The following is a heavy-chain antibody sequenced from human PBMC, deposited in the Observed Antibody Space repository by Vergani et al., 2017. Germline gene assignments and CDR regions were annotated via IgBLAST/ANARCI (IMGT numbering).Heavy chain of an antibody. D-gene: IGHD5-18*01. CDR1: GGSFSGYY. V-gene: IGHV3-23*01. CDR3: AKVPRVNSYGYYFDY. Sequence: VQLQQWGAGLLKPSETLSLTCAVYGGSFSGYYWSWIRQPPGKGLEWVSAISGSGGSTYYADSVKGRFTISRDNSKNTLYLQMNSLRAEDTAVYYCAKVPRVNSYGYYFDYWGQGTLVTVSS. CDR2: ISGSGGST. J-gene: IGHJ4*02.